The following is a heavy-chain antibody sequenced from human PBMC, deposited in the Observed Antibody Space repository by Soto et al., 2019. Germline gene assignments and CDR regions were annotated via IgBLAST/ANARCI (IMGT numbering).Heavy chain of an antibody. D-gene: IGHD5-12*01. Sequence: PSXTLSLTSIVSGGSISSGDYYCSWILQPPGKGLEWIGYIYYSGSTYYNPSLKSRVTISVDTSKNQFSLKLSSVTAADTAVYYCARAGYGRSPFDYWGQGTLVTVSS. J-gene: IGHJ4*02. CDR2: IYYSGST. CDR1: GGSISSGDYY. V-gene: IGHV4-30-4*01. CDR3: ARAGYGRSPFDY.